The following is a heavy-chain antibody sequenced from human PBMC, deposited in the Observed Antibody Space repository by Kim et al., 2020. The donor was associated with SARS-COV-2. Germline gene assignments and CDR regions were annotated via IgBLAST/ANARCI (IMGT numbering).Heavy chain of an antibody. CDR1: GFTFSSYE. Sequence: GSLRLSCAASGFTFSSYEMNWVRQAPGKGLEWVSYISSSGSTIYYADSVKGRFTISRDNAKNSLYLQMNSLRAEDTAVYYCASSYYYDSSGYYSRDYWGQGTLVTVSS. V-gene: IGHV3-48*03. J-gene: IGHJ4*02. D-gene: IGHD3-22*01. CDR2: ISSSGSTI. CDR3: ASSYYYDSSGYYSRDY.